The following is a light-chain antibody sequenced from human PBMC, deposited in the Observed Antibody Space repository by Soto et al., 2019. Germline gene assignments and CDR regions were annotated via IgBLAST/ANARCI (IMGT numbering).Light chain of an antibody. CDR2: KAS. CDR3: QQYNEYSWT. CDR1: QSISAW. V-gene: IGKV1-5*03. Sequence: IQMTQSPSTLSAAVDDSVSINFRSIQSISAWLAWYQQKPGKAPRLLIYKASTLEIGVPSRFSGSGSGTEFTLTISSLQHEDVATYYCQQYNEYSWTFGQGTSVDIK. J-gene: IGKJ1*01.